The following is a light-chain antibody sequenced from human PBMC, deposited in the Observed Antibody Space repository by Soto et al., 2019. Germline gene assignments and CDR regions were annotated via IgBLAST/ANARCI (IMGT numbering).Light chain of an antibody. V-gene: IGLV2-8*01. J-gene: IGLJ2*01. CDR1: SSDVGAYNY. CDR2: EVN. CDR3: SSYAGSNNLL. Sequence: QSALTQPPSASGSPGQSVTISCTGTSSDVGAYNYVSWYQQYPGKAPKLIIYEVNKRPSGVPDRFSGSKSGNTASLTVSGLQADDESDYYCSSYAGSNNLLFGGGTTLTVL.